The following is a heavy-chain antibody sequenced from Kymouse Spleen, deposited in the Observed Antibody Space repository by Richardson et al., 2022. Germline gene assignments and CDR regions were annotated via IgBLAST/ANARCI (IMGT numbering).Heavy chain of an antibody. CDR3: ARDSDFWSGEDGMDV. CDR1: GFTVSSNY. CDR2: IYSGGST. V-gene: IGHV3-53*01. J-gene: IGHJ6*02. Sequence: EVQLVESGGGLIQPGGSLRLSCAASGFTVSSNYMSWVRQAPGKGLEWVSVIYSGGSTYYADSVKGRFTISRDNSKNTLYLQMNSLRAEDTAVYYCARDSDFWSGEDGMDVWGQGTTVTVSS. D-gene: IGHD3-3*01.